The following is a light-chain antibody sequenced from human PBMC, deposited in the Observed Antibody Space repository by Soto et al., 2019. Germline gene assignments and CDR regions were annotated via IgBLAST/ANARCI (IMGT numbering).Light chain of an antibody. CDR1: SSDVGGYNY. CDR3: SSYTSSTTLSVV. J-gene: IGLJ2*01. V-gene: IGLV2-14*01. CDR2: GVT. Sequence: QSVLTQPASVSGSPGQSITISCTGTSSDVGGYNYVSWYQQHPGKAPKLMIYGVTNRPSGVSNRFSGSKSGNTASLTISGLQAEDEADCYCSSYTSSTTLSVVFGGGTKLTVL.